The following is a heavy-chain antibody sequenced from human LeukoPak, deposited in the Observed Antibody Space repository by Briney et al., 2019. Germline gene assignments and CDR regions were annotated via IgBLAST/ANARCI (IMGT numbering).Heavy chain of an antibody. CDR1: GASISSQY. J-gene: IGHJ5*02. Sequence: SETLSLTCSVFGASISSQYWTWIRQPPGKGLEWIGYIYNSGSTNYNPSLKSRVTMSIDTSKNQFSLRLTSVTAADTAVYYCARRRIDSMYNWFDPWGQGTLVIVSS. CDR3: ARRRIDSMYNWFDP. V-gene: IGHV4-59*11. CDR2: IYNSGST. D-gene: IGHD2-21*01.